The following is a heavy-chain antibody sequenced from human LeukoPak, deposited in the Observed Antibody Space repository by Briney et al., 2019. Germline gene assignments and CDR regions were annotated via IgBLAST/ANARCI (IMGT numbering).Heavy chain of an antibody. D-gene: IGHD3-22*01. V-gene: IGHV3-64*01. J-gene: IGHJ4*02. CDR3: ARTDSSGYYGPFDY. Sequence: GGSLRLSCAASGFTFSSYAMHWVRQAPGKGLEYVSAISSNGGSTYYANSVKGRFTISRDNSKNTLYLQMGSLRAEDMAVYYCARTDSSGYYGPFDYWGQGTLVTVSS. CDR2: ISSNGGST. CDR1: GFTFSSYA.